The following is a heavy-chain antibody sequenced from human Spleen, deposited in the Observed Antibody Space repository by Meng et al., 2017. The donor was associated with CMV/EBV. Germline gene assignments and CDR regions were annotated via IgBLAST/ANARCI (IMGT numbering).Heavy chain of an antibody. D-gene: IGHD3-3*01. Sequence: ASVKVSCMASGYTFTDYFIHWVRQAPGQGLEWMGWSNPKSGGTHYAQKFQARVTMTRDTSTSTGYMELSRLRSDDSAVYYCARVLKSEFWDYYHAMDVWCQGTTVTVSS. CDR1: GYTFTDYF. CDR2: SNPKSGGT. J-gene: IGHJ6*02. V-gene: IGHV1-2*02. CDR3: ARVLKSEFWDYYHAMDV.